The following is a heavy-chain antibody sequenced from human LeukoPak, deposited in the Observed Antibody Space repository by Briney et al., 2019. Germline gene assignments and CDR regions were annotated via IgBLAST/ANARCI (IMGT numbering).Heavy chain of an antibody. CDR1: GGSVSSGSYY. V-gene: IGHV4-61*01. J-gene: IGHJ1*01. CDR3: ARELRHSSGWREYFQH. CDR2: IHYSGST. D-gene: IGHD6-19*01. Sequence: PSETLSLTCTVSGGSVSSGSYYWSWIRQPPGKGLEWIGYIHYSGSTNYNPSLKSRVTISVDTSKNQFSLKLSSVTAADTAVYYCARELRHSSGWREYFQHWGQGTLVTVSS.